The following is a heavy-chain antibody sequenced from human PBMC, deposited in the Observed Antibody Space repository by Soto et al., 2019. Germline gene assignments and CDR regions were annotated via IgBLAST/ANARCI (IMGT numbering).Heavy chain of an antibody. V-gene: IGHV1-18*04. Sequence: GASVKVSCKASGYSFTDYHIHWVRQAPGQGLEWMGWISAYNGNTNYAQKLQGRVTMTTDTSTSTAYMELRSLRSDDTAVYYCARDGKITMVRGVSYYYGMDVWGQGTTVTVSS. CDR3: ARDGKITMVRGVSYYYGMDV. CDR1: GYSFTDYH. CDR2: ISAYNGNT. D-gene: IGHD3-10*01. J-gene: IGHJ6*02.